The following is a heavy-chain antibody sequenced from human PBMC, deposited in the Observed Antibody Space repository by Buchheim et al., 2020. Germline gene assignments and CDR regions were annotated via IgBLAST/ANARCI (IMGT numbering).Heavy chain of an antibody. D-gene: IGHD2-2*01. V-gene: IGHV3-23*04. Sequence: VQLVESGGGVVQPGRSLRLSCAASGFTFSSYGMHWVRQAPGKGLERVSAISGSGGSTYYADSVKGRFTISRDNSKNTLYLQMNSLRAEDTAVYYCAKDPIVVVPAARGYYYYGMDVWGQGTT. CDR1: GFTFSSYG. CDR3: AKDPIVVVPAARGYYYYGMDV. J-gene: IGHJ6*02. CDR2: ISGSGGST.